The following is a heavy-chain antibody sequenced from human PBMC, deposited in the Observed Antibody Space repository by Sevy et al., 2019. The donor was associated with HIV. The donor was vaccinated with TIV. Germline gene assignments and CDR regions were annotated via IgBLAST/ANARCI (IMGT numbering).Heavy chain of an antibody. CDR3: AKATDPDYDFWSGIDHYYYAMDV. J-gene: IGHJ6*02. CDR2: ISWNSNSI. CDR1: GFTFDDYA. Sequence: GGSLRLSCAASGFTFDDYAMHWVRQVPGKGLEWVSGISWNSNSIGYADSVKGRVTISRDNAKKSLYLQMNSLRTENSSVYYCAKATDPDYDFWSGIDHYYYAMDVWGQGTTVTVSS. D-gene: IGHD3-3*01. V-gene: IGHV3-9*01.